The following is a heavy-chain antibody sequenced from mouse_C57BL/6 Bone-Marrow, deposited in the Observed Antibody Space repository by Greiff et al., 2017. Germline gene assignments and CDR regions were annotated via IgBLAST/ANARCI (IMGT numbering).Heavy chain of an antibody. CDR3: AKNGNYYGSSYWYFDV. Sequence: VKLMESGPGLVQPSQSLSITCTVSGFSLTSYGVHWVRQSPGKGLAGLGVIWRGGSTDYNAAFMSRLSITKDNSKSQVFFKMNSRQADDTAIYYCAKNGNYYGSSYWYFDVWGTGTTVTVSS. J-gene: IGHJ1*03. CDR2: IWRGGST. CDR1: GFSLTSYG. V-gene: IGHV2-5*01. D-gene: IGHD1-1*01.